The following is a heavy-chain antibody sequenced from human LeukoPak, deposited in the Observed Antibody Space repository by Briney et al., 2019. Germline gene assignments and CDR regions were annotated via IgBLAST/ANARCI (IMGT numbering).Heavy chain of an antibody. J-gene: IGHJ3*02. CDR2: IIPIFGTT. CDR1: GGTFSRYA. D-gene: IGHD3-3*01. CDR3: ARHGGITIFGVAQPGGAFDI. Sequence: GASVKVSCKASGGTFSRYAISWVRQAPGQGVQWMGEIIPIFGTTNYAQNFQGRVTITTDESTSIAYMELSNLRSDDTAVYYCARHGGITIFGVAQPGGAFDIWGQGTVVTVSS. V-gene: IGHV1-69*05.